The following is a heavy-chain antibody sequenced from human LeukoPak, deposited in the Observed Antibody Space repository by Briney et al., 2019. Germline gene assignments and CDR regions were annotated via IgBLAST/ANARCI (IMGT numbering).Heavy chain of an antibody. J-gene: IGHJ4*02. Sequence: GGSLRLSCAASGFTFSSYSMNWVRQAPGKGLEWISYISSSSSVIYYADSVKGRFTISRDNAKNSLFLQMNSLRAEDTALYYCARGLFEAASDYWGQGTLVTVSS. CDR3: ARGLFEAASDY. D-gene: IGHD3-3*01. CDR1: GFTFSSYS. CDR2: ISSSSSVI. V-gene: IGHV3-48*01.